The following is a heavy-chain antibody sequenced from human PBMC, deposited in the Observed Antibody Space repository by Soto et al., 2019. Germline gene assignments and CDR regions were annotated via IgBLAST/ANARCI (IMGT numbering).Heavy chain of an antibody. CDR3: ASHSSGYYRNFDY. CDR2: ISGSGGST. D-gene: IGHD3-22*01. V-gene: IGHV3-23*01. J-gene: IGHJ4*02. Sequence: PGGSLRLSCAASGFTFSSYAMSWVRQAPGKGLEWVSAISGSGGSTYYADSVKGRFTISRDNSKNTLYLQMNSLRAEDTAVYYCASHSSGYYRNFDYWGQGTLVTVSS. CDR1: GFTFSSYA.